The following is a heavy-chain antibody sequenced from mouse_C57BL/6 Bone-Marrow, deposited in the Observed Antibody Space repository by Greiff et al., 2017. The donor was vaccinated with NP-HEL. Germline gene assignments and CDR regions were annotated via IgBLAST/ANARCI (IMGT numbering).Heavy chain of an antibody. CDR2: IDPSDSYT. V-gene: IGHV1-69*01. CDR1: GYTFTSYW. J-gene: IGHJ4*01. CDR3: ARYYGSRMDY. Sequence: VKLQQSGAELVMPGASVKLSCKASGYTFTSYWMHWVKQRPGQGLEWIGEIDPSDSYTNYNQKFKGKSTLTVDKSSSTAYMQLSSLTSEDSAVYYCARYYGSRMDYWGQGTSVTVSS. D-gene: IGHD1-1*01.